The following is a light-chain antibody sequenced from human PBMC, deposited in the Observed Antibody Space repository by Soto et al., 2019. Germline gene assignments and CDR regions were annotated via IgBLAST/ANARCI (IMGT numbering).Light chain of an antibody. CDR3: QQYGNSPST. V-gene: IGKV3-20*01. J-gene: IGKJ1*01. Sequence: EIVLTQSPGPLSLSPGERATLSCRASQSVSSNYLAWCQQKPAQAPRLLIYGASCRATGIPDRFSGSGSGTDFTLTISRLEPEDFAVDYCQQYGNSPSTFGQGTKVEIK. CDR1: QSVSSNY. CDR2: GAS.